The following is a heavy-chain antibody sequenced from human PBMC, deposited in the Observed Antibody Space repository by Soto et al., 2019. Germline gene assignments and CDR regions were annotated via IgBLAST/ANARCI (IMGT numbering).Heavy chain of an antibody. Sequence: QVQLVESGGGLVKPGGSLRLSCAASGFNFSDHYMNWIRQAPGKGLAWVSYISGSSRYTNFADSVKGRFTISRDNAKNSLYLQMNSLRAEDTAVYYCARHTSGWYYYDYWGQGTPFTVSS. CDR1: GFNFSDHY. V-gene: IGHV3-11*06. D-gene: IGHD6-19*01. CDR2: ISGSSRYT. CDR3: ARHTSGWYYYDY. J-gene: IGHJ4*02.